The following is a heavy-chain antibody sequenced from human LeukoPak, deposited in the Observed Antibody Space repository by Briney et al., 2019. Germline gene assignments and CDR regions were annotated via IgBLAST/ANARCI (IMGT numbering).Heavy chain of an antibody. CDR2: IYYSGST. J-gene: IGHJ4*02. D-gene: IGHD3-22*01. CDR3: AKYRSTSGYVDS. CDR1: GGSISGHY. Sequence: SETLSRTCTVSGGSISGHYWSWIRQPPGKGLEWLGYIYYSGSTNYNPSLKSRVTISVDTSKNQFSLKLSSVTAADTAVYYCAKYRSTSGYVDSWGQGTLVTVSS. V-gene: IGHV4-59*08.